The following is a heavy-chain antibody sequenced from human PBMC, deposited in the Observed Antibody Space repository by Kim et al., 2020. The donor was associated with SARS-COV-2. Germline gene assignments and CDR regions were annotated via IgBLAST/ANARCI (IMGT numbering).Heavy chain of an antibody. D-gene: IGHD6-19*01. Sequence: GGSLRLSCAASGFTFSSYGMHWVRQAPGKGLEWVAVISYDGSNKYYADSVKGRFTISRDNSKNTLYLQMNSLRAEDTAVYYCAKPAGWPSPSNYYYYGMDVWGQGTTVTVSS. CDR1: GFTFSSYG. CDR3: AKPAGWPSPSNYYYYGMDV. J-gene: IGHJ6*02. V-gene: IGHV3-30*18. CDR2: ISYDGSNK.